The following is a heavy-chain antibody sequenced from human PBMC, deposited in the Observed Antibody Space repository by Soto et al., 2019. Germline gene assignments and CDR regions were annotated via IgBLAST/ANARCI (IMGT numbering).Heavy chain of an antibody. J-gene: IGHJ4*02. D-gene: IGHD3-22*01. Sequence: SETLSLTCTVSGGSISNYYWSWIRQPPGKGLEWIGYIYYSGSTNYNPSLKSRVTISVDTSKNHFSLKLNSVTAADTAVYYCASRMIAHYGFDSCGQAYLVTVSS. CDR3: ASRMIAHYGFDS. V-gene: IGHV4-59*08. CDR1: GGSISNYY. CDR2: IYYSGST.